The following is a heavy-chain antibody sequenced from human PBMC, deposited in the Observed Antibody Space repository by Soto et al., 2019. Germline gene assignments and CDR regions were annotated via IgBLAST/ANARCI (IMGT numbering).Heavy chain of an antibody. CDR3: ARDPAQLVGDY. CDR2: ISYDGSNK. J-gene: IGHJ4*02. CDR1: GFTFSSYA. V-gene: IGHV3-30-3*01. Sequence: QVQLVESGGGVVQPGRSLRLYCAASGFTFSSYAMHWVRQAPGKGRAWVAVISYDGSNKYYADSVKGRFTISRDNSKNTLYLQMNSLRAEDTAVYYCARDPAQLVGDYWGQGTLVTVSS. D-gene: IGHD6-6*01.